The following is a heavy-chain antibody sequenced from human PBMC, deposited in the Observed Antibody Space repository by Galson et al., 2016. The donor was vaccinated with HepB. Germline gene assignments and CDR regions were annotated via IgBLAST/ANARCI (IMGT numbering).Heavy chain of an antibody. CDR3: ARAGSDILNGADKLFDY. CDR1: GYSFTNYW. CDR2: IDPIDSYT. V-gene: IGHV5-10-1*01. D-gene: IGHD3-9*01. J-gene: IGHJ4*02. Sequence: QSGAEVKKPGEPLRISCKGSGYSFTNYWISWVRQMPGKGLEWMGRIDPIDSYTNYSPSFQGHVTFSADKSLSTVYLHWSSLKAPDTALYSCARAGSDILNGADKLFDYWGQGTLVTVSS.